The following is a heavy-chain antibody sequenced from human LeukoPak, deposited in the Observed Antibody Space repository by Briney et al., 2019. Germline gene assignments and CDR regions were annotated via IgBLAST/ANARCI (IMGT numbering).Heavy chain of an antibody. V-gene: IGHV1-18*01. CDR2: ISAYNGNT. D-gene: IGHD6-13*01. Sequence: GASLSVSCTASGYTFTSYGISWVRQAPGEGLEWRVWISAYNGNTNYAHKLQGRVTMTTDTSTSTAYMKLRSLRSDDTAVYYCARLQGICAFDIWGQGTMVTVSS. CDR3: ARLQGICAFDI. CDR1: GYTFTSYG. J-gene: IGHJ3*02.